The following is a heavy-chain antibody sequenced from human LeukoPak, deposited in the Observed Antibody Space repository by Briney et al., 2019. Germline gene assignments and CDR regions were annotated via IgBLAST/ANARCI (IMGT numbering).Heavy chain of an antibody. J-gene: IGHJ4*02. Sequence: PSETLSLTCTVSGASISSGGYYWSWIRQPPGKGLEWIGEINHSGSTNYNPSLKSRVTISVDTSKNQFSLKLSSVTAADTAVYYCASGVYGDGPFDYWGQGTLVTVSS. CDR1: GASISSGGYY. CDR2: INHSGST. V-gene: IGHV4-39*07. CDR3: ASGVYGDGPFDY. D-gene: IGHD4-17*01.